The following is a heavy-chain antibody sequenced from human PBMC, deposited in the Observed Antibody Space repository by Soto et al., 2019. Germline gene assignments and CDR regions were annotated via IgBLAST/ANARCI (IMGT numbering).Heavy chain of an antibody. CDR3: ARDHYYDSSGTPTPDAFDI. J-gene: IGHJ3*02. V-gene: IGHV1-18*01. Sequence: QVQLVQSGAEVKKPGASVKVSCKASGYTFTSYGISWVRQAPGQGLEWMGWISAYNGNTNYAQKLQGRVTMTTDTSTSTAYMELRSLRSDDTAVYYCARDHYYDSSGTPTPDAFDIWGQGTMVTVSS. D-gene: IGHD3-22*01. CDR2: ISAYNGNT. CDR1: GYTFTSYG.